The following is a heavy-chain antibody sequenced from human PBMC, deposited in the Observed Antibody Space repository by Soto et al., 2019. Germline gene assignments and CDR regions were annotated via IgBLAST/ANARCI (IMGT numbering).Heavy chain of an antibody. CDR3: ARGPYCSGGSCYPFIDY. J-gene: IGHJ4*02. Sequence: QVQLVQSGAEVKKPGSSLKVSCKASGGTFSSYAISWVRQARGQGLEWMGGIIPIFGIANYAQKFQGRVTITADESTSTAYMELCSLRAEDTAVYYCARGPYCSGGSCYPFIDYWGQGTLVTVFS. CDR2: IIPIFGIA. CDR1: GGTFSSYA. D-gene: IGHD2-15*01. V-gene: IGHV1-69*01.